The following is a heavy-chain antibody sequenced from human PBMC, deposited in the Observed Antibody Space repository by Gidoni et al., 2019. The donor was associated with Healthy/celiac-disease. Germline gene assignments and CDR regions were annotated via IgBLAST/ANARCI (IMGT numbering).Heavy chain of an antibody. V-gene: IGHV3-23*01. CDR1: GFTFSSYA. Sequence: EVQLLESGGGLVQPGGSLRLSCAASGFTFSSYAMSWVRQAPGKGREWVSAISGSGGSTYYADSVKGRFTISRDNSKNTLYLQMNSLRAEDTAVYYCAKVSRSSSWYPPDYWGQGTLVTVSS. J-gene: IGHJ4*02. D-gene: IGHD6-13*01. CDR2: ISGSGGST. CDR3: AKVSRSSSWYPPDY.